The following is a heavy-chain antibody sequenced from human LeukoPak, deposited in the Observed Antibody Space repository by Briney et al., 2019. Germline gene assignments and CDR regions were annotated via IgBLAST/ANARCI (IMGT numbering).Heavy chain of an antibody. D-gene: IGHD1-26*01. Sequence: GRSLRLSCAASGFTFSSFGMHWVRRAPGKGLEWVAVIGDNGSDKYYADSVKGRFTISRDNSKNTLYLQMNSLRAEDTAVYYCARRRVGATLGGFDYWGQGTLVTVSS. CDR1: GFTFSSFG. J-gene: IGHJ4*02. V-gene: IGHV3-33*01. CDR2: IGDNGSDK. CDR3: ARRRVGATLGGFDY.